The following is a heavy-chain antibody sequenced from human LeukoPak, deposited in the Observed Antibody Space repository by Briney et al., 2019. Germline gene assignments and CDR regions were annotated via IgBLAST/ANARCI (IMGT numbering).Heavy chain of an antibody. CDR1: EFTVSANY. V-gene: IGHV3-53*01. D-gene: IGHD5-18*01. J-gene: IGHJ4*02. CDR3: ARGVGTATDY. Sequence: GGSLRLSCVGSEFTVSANYMTWVRQAPGKGLEWVSVIYSGDSTYYADSVKGRFTISRDNSKNTLYLQMNSLRAEDTAVYYCARGVGTATDYWGQGTLVTVSS. CDR2: IYSGDST.